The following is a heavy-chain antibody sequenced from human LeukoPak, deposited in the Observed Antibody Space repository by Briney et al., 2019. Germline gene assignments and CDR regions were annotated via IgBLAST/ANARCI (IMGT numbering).Heavy chain of an antibody. Sequence: SKTLSLTCTVSGGSISSYYWTWIRQPPGKGLEWIGYIYYIGSTNYNPSLKSRVTISLDTFKNQFSLKVSSVTAADTAVYYCARVGSSGWYFDYWGQGTLVTVSS. J-gene: IGHJ4*02. CDR1: GGSISSYY. V-gene: IGHV4-59*01. CDR2: IYYIGST. D-gene: IGHD6-19*01. CDR3: ARVGSSGWYFDY.